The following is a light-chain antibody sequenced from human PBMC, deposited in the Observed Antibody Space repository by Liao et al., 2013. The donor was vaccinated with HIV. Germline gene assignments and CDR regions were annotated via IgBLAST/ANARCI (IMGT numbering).Light chain of an antibody. CDR3: QAWDSNEVI. CDR1: KLVDTY. V-gene: IGLV3-1*01. Sequence: SYDLTQPPSVSVSPGQTATITCSGHKLVDTYACWYQQRPGQSPVLVIYQDSQRPSGIPERFSGSNSGNTATLTISGTQAMDEADYYCQAWDSNEVIFGGGTKLSVL. CDR2: QDS. J-gene: IGLJ2*01.